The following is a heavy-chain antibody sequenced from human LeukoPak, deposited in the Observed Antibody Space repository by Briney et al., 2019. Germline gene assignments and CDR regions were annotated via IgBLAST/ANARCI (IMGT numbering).Heavy chain of an antibody. V-gene: IGHV3-53*01. CDR3: ASDRDRGYSYGYDY. CDR2: IYSGGST. J-gene: IGHJ4*02. CDR1: GFTVSNNY. D-gene: IGHD5-18*01. Sequence: PGGSLTLSCAASGFTVSNNYMSWVRQAPGKGLKWVSVIYSGGSTYYRDSVKGRFTISRDNSKNTLYLQMNSLRAEDTAVYYCASDRDRGYSYGYDYWGQGTLVTVSS.